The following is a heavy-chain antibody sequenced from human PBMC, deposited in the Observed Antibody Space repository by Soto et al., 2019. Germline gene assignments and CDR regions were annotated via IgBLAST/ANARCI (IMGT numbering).Heavy chain of an antibody. V-gene: IGHV3-48*01. Sequence: GGSLRLSCAASGFTFSSYSMNWVRQAPGKGLEWVSYISSSSSTIYYADSVKGRFTISRDNAKNSLYLQMNSLRAEDTAVYYCARDLAGYCSSTSCPHYMDVWGKGTTVTVSS. CDR2: ISSSSSTI. CDR3: ARDLAGYCSSTSCPHYMDV. J-gene: IGHJ6*03. CDR1: GFTFSSYS. D-gene: IGHD2-2*01.